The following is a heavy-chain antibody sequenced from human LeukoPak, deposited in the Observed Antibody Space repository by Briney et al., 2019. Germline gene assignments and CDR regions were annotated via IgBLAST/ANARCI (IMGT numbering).Heavy chain of an antibody. D-gene: IGHD3-3*01. CDR2: ISGSGGST. J-gene: IGHJ4*02. Sequence: GGSLRLSCAASGFTFSSYAMSWVRQAPGKGLEWVSDISGSGGSTYYADSVKGRFTISRDNSKNTLYLQMNSLRAEDTAVYYCAKDQLIETYYDFWSGYHKGDYYFDYWGQGTLVTVSS. CDR3: AKDQLIETYYDFWSGYHKGDYYFDY. CDR1: GFTFSSYA. V-gene: IGHV3-23*01.